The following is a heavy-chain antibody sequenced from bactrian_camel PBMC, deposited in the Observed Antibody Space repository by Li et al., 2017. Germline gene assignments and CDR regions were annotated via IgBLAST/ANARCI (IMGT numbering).Heavy chain of an antibody. CDR3: AACMRVGLWDGGFRF. J-gene: IGHJ6*01. D-gene: IGHD5*01. Sequence: VQLVESGGGVVGTGGSLRLLCTVSDYELDNYCVGWFRDQVGNKREGVAADYTGGGRLYYSDSVKGRFTISRDNAKNTVYLQANSLKSEDTALYYCAACMRVGLWDGGFRFWGQGTQVTVS. CDR2: DYTGGGRL. V-gene: IGHV3S1*01. CDR1: DYELDNYC.